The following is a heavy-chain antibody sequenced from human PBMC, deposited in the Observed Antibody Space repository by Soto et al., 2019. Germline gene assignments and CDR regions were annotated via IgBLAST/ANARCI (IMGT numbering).Heavy chain of an antibody. D-gene: IGHD6-13*01. CDR1: GYSFTSYW. Sequence: GESLKISCKGSGYSFTSYWIGWVRQMPGKGLEWMGIIYPGDSDTRYSPSFQGQVTISADKSISTAYLRWSSLKASDTAMYYCARRRDRVAAAAPYYYYGMDVWGQGTTVTVSS. CDR3: ARRRDRVAAAAPYYYYGMDV. CDR2: IYPGDSDT. J-gene: IGHJ6*02. V-gene: IGHV5-51*01.